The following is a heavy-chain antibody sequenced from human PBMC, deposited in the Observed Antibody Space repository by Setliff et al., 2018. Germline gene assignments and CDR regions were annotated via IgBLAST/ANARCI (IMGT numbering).Heavy chain of an antibody. V-gene: IGHV1-8*02. CDR3: ARRVGSVGIQLPDY. CDR2: MNPNSGNT. CDR1: GYTSTSYD. D-gene: IGHD5-18*01. J-gene: IGHJ4*02. Sequence: ASVKVSCKASGYTSTSYDINWVRQATGQGLEWMGWMNPNSGNTGYAQKFQGRVTMTRNTSISTAYMELSSLRSEATAVYYCARRVGSVGIQLPDYWGQGTLVTVSS.